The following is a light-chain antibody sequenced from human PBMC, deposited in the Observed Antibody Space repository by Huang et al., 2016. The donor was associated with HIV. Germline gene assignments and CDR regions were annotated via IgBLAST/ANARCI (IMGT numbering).Light chain of an antibody. V-gene: IGKV3-15*01. J-gene: IGKJ1*01. CDR1: QSLGSS. CDR2: GAS. Sequence: EIVQMPSPSTLSVSPGERATLSRSASQSLGSSLAWYQQKPAQPPRILIHGASTRSTGIPPRCIGGGSGTKFPLTISSMQSEDYAIYYCQHYNGWPPRAFGHGTRVEIK. CDR3: QHYNGWPPRA.